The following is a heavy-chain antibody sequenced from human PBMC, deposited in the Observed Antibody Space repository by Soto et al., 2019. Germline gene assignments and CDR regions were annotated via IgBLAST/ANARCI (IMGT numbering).Heavy chain of an antibody. J-gene: IGHJ4*02. CDR2: FYYTGST. Sequence: PSETLSLTCTVSGGSVSSGNYYWSWIRQPPGKGLEWIGYFYYTGSTNYNPSLKSRVTMSVDTSKNQFSLKLTSVNTADTAIYYCKRGGDHYKTGHWGQGTLVTVSS. CDR3: KRGGDHYKTGH. D-gene: IGHD2-21*01. V-gene: IGHV4-61*01. CDR1: GGSVSSGNYY.